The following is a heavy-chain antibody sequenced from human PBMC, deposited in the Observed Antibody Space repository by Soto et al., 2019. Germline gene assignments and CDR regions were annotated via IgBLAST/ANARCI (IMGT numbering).Heavy chain of an antibody. CDR2: ISYDGSNK. CDR3: AKDYYFNY. CDR1: GFTFRSYA. V-gene: IGHV3-30-3*01. Sequence: RLSCAASGFTFRSYAMHWVRQAPGKGLEWVAVISYDGSNKYYADSVKGRFTISRDNSKDTLYLQMNSLRAEDTAVYYCAKDYYFNYWGQGTLDTVS. J-gene: IGHJ4*02.